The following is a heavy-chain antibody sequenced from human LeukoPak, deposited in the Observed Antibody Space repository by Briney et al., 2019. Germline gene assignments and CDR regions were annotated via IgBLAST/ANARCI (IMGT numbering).Heavy chain of an antibody. V-gene: IGHV3-30*02. CDR1: GFTFSSYG. Sequence: GGSLRLSCAASGFTFSSYGMHWVRQAPGKGLEWVAFIRYDGSNKYYADSVKGRFTISRDNSKNTLYLQMNSLRAEDTAVYYCAKDLSRYYGSGSLDYWGQGTLVTVSS. CDR2: IRYDGSNK. J-gene: IGHJ4*02. CDR3: AKDLSRYYGSGSLDY. D-gene: IGHD3-10*01.